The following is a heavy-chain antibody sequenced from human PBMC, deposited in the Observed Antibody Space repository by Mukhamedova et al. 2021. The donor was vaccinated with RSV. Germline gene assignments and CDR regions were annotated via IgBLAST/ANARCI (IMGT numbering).Heavy chain of an antibody. CDR3: ARDLYYYDSSGYNPGGY. J-gene: IGHJ4*02. D-gene: IGHD3-22*01. V-gene: IGHV1-18*01. CDR2: ISAYNGNT. Sequence: SWVRQAPGQGLEWMGWISAYNGNTNYAQKLQGRVTMTTDTSTSTAYMELRSLRSDDTAVYYCARDLYYYDSSGYNPGGYWGQGT.